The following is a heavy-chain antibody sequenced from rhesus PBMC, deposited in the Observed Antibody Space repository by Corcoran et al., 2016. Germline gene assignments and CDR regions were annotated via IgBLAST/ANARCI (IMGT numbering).Heavy chain of an antibody. V-gene: IGHV4S10*01. CDR2: IYGSCTIT. D-gene: IGHD3-9*01. J-gene: IGHJ5-1*01. CDR1: GGSISDSYR. Sequence: QVQLQESGPGVVKPSETLSLTCAVSGGSISDSYRWSWIRQPPGKGQEWIGYIYGSCTITNYNPSLKRRVTISKYTSKNLFSLKLSSVTSADTAVYYCARAPPTYYEDDYGYYYTDVGFDVWGPGVLVTVSS. CDR3: ARAPPTYYEDDYGYYYTDVGFDV.